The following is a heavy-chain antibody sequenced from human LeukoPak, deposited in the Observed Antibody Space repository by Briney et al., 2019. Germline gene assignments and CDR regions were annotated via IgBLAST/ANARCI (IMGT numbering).Heavy chain of an antibody. CDR3: ASNPGYSSSWEEYYFDY. CDR2: ISYDGSNK. V-gene: IGHV3-30-3*01. Sequence: GGSLRLSCAASGFTFSSYAMHWVRHAPGKGLEWVAVISYDGSNKYYADSVKGRFTISRDNSKNALYLQMNSLRAEDTAVYYCASNPGYSSSWEEYYFDYWGQGTLVTVSS. CDR1: GFTFSSYA. D-gene: IGHD6-13*01. J-gene: IGHJ4*02.